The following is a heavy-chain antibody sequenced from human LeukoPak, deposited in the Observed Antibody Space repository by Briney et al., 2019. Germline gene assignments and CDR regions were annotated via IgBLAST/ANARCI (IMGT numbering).Heavy chain of an antibody. CDR2: INHSGST. J-gene: IGHJ6*02. CDR1: GGSFSGYY. V-gene: IGHV4-34*01. CDR3: IGGSSPGYYYGMDV. D-gene: IGHD6-6*01. Sequence: SETLSLTCAVYGGSFSGYYWSWIRQPPGKGLEWIGEINHSGSTNYNPSLKSRVTISVDTSKNQFSLKLSSVTAADTAVYYRIGGSSPGYYYGMDVWGQGTTVTVSS.